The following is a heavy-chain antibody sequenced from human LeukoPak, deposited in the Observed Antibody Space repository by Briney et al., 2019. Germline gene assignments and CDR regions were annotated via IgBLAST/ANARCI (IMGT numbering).Heavy chain of an antibody. CDR1: GFTFSSYG. CDR2: IWYDGSNK. CDR3: AREGSGWSRFDY. V-gene: IGHV3-33*01. J-gene: IGHJ4*02. Sequence: PGGSLRLSCAASGFTFSSYGMHWVRQAPGKGLEWVAVIWYDGSNKYCADSVKGRFTISRDNAKNSLYLQMNSLRAEDTAVYYCAREGSGWSRFDYWGQGTLVTVSS. D-gene: IGHD6-19*01.